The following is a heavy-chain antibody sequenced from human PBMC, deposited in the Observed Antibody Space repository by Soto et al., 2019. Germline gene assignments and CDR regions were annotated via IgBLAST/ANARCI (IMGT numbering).Heavy chain of an antibody. CDR3: ARDIYPPDIVVVVAAPALDP. D-gene: IGHD2-15*01. Sequence: ASVKVSCKASGYTFTSYGISWVRQAPGQGLEWMGWISAYNGNTNYAQKLQGRVTMTTDTSTSTAYMELRSLRSDDTAVYYCARDIYPPDIVVVVAAPALDPWGQGTLVTVSS. CDR1: GYTFTSYG. J-gene: IGHJ5*02. CDR2: ISAYNGNT. V-gene: IGHV1-18*01.